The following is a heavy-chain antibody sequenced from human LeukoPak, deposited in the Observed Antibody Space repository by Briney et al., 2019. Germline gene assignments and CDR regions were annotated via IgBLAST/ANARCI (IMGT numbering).Heavy chain of an antibody. J-gene: IGHJ4*02. CDR3: ARSYTMVVMGDY. Sequence: GGSLRLSCAAPGFSFITYGMHWVRQAPGKGLDWVSFISYDGSETNYADSVKGRFTISRDNAKNLLYLQMKSLRAEDTAVYYCARSYTMVVMGDYWGQGTLVTVSS. V-gene: IGHV3-30*12. CDR2: ISYDGSET. D-gene: IGHD3-16*02. CDR1: GFSFITYG.